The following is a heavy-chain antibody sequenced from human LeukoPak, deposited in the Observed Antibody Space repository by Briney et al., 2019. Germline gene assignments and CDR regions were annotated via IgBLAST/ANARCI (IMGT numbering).Heavy chain of an antibody. J-gene: IGHJ4*02. CDR2: IYDSGNT. V-gene: IGHV4-59*01. CDR3: ARTRKTYYDSSGYYSAFDY. Sequence: SETLSLTCTVSGGSISSYYWSWIRQPPGKGLEWIGHIYDSGNTNYNPSLKSRVTISVDTSKNQFSLKLSSVTAADTAVYYCARTRKTYYDSSGYYSAFDYWGQGILVTVSS. CDR1: GGSISSYY. D-gene: IGHD3-22*01.